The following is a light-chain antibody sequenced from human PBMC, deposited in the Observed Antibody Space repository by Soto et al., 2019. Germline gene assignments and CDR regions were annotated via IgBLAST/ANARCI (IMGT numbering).Light chain of an antibody. V-gene: IGLV2-14*01. CDR1: SSDVGGYNY. CDR3: SSYTSSSTPFYV. Sequence: QSVLTQPASVSGSPGQSITLSCTGTSSDVGGYNYVSWYQQHPGKAPKLMIYDVSNRPSGVSNRFSGSKSGNTASLTISGLQAEEEADYYCSSYTSSSTPFYVFGTGTKVTVL. J-gene: IGLJ1*01. CDR2: DVS.